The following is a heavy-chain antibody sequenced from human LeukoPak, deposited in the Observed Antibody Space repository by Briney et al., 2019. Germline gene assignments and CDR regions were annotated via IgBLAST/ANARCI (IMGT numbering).Heavy chain of an antibody. V-gene: IGHV4-30-2*01. J-gene: IGHJ4*02. CDR1: GDSVSSGPNY. Sequence: SQTLSLTCTVSGDSVSSGPNYWSWLRQPPGKGLEWIGYISHSGATYYNPSLKSRVTISVDRSKNQFSLQLNSVTPEDTAVYYCARGKEKRLDFWGQGTLVTVSS. D-gene: IGHD5-24*01. CDR2: ISHSGAT. CDR3: ARGKEKRLDF.